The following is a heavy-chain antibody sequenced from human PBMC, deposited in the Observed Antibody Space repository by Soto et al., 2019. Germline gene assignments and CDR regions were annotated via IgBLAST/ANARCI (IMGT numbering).Heavy chain of an antibody. CDR1: GGSISSSSYY. CDR3: ARHGYCSGCSCLYYYYYYMDV. J-gene: IGHJ6*03. Sequence: SETLSLTCTVSGGSISSSSYYWGWIRQPPGKGLEWIGSIYYSGSTYYNPSLKSRVTISVDTSKNQFSLKLSSVTAADTAVYYCARHGYCSGCSCLYYYYYYMDVWGKGTTVTVSS. D-gene: IGHD2-15*01. CDR2: IYYSGST. V-gene: IGHV4-39*01.